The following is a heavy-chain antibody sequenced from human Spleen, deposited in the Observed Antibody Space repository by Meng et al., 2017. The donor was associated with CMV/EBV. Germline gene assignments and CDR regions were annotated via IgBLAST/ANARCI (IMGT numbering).Heavy chain of an antibody. CDR1: GYTFTGYY. J-gene: IGHJ4*02. CDR3: ARVGYSSSWYVDY. Sequence: ASVKVSCKASGYTFTGYYIHWVRQAPGQGLEWMGIINPAGGSTSYAENFQDRVTMTRDTSASTVYMVLSSLRSEDTAVYYCARVGYSSSWYVDYWGQGTLVTVSS. D-gene: IGHD6-13*01. CDR2: INPAGGST. V-gene: IGHV1-46*01.